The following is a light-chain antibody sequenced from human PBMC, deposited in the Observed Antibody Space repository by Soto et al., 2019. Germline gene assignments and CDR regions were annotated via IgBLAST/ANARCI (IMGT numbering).Light chain of an antibody. Sequence: QSALTQPRSGSGSPGQSVTISCTGTRSDVGGYNYVSWYQQHPGKAPKLMIYDVSKRPSGVPDRFSGSKSDNTASLTISGLQAEDEADYYCCSYAGSSLVVFGGGTKLTVL. V-gene: IGLV2-11*01. CDR2: DVS. CDR3: CSYAGSSLVV. J-gene: IGLJ3*02. CDR1: RSDVGGYNY.